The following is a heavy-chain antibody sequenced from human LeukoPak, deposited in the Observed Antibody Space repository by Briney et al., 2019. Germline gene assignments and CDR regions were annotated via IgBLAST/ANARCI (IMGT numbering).Heavy chain of an antibody. CDR3: ARDAQRGFDYSNSLKN. D-gene: IGHD4-11*01. V-gene: IGHV3-33*01. Sequence: GGSLRLSCAASGFIFSHHGMHWVRQAPGKGLEWVAVIWSDATNRFYADSVRGRFTISRDNSQNTVSLQMNSLRVKDTAIYYCARDAQRGFDYSNSLKNWGHGTLVTVSS. CDR2: IWSDATNR. CDR1: GFIFSHHG. J-gene: IGHJ4*01.